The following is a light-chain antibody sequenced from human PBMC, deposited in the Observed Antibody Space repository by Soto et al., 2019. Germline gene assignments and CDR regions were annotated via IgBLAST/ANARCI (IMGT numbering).Light chain of an antibody. CDR1: QNVRTF. CDR2: GAS. V-gene: IGKV3-11*01. J-gene: IGKJ5*01. Sequence: VLTQSPATLSLSPRERATLSCRASQNVRTFLDWYQQKPGQAPRLLIYGASNRATGIPARFSGSGSGTDFTLTISSLQAEDVAVYYCQQYYSTPIPFGQVTRLEV. CDR3: QQYYSTPIP.